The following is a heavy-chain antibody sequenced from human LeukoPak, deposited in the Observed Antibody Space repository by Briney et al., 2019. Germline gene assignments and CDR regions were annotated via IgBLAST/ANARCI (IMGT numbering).Heavy chain of an antibody. Sequence: GASVKVSCKASGGTFSSYAISWVRQAPGQGLEWMGRIIPILGIANYAQKFQGRVTITADKSTSTAYMELSSLRSEDTAVYYCAREPYDYSNPHYYYGMDVWGQGTTVTVSS. CDR3: AREPYDYSNPHYYYGMDV. V-gene: IGHV1-69*04. J-gene: IGHJ6*02. CDR1: GGTFSSYA. D-gene: IGHD4-11*01. CDR2: IIPILGIA.